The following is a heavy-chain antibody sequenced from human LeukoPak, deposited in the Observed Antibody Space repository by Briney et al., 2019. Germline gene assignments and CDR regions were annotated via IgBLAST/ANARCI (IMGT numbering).Heavy chain of an antibody. CDR3: TYTSSSGVVY. CDR1: GFTFSVSA. J-gene: IGHJ4*02. Sequence: GGSLRLPCAASGFTFSVSAIYWVRQASGKGLEWIGRIRNKANNYATAYGASVKGRFTISREDSKNTAYLQMNSLNTEDTAVYYCTYTSSSGVVYWGQGALVTVSS. V-gene: IGHV3-73*01. CDR2: IRNKANNYAT. D-gene: IGHD6-6*01.